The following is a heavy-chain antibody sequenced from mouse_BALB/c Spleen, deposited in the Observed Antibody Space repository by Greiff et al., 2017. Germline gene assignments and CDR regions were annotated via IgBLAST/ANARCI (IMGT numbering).Heavy chain of an antibody. CDR1: GFNIKDTY. J-gene: IGHJ4*01. Sequence: VQLKQSGAELVKPGASVKLSCTASGFNIKDTYMHWVKQRPEQGLEWIGRIDPANGNTKYDPKFQGKATITADTSSNTAYLQLSSLTSEDTAVYYCARTGNYDYAMDYWGQGTSVTVSS. V-gene: IGHV14-3*02. CDR2: IDPANGNT. D-gene: IGHD2-1*01. CDR3: ARTGNYDYAMDY.